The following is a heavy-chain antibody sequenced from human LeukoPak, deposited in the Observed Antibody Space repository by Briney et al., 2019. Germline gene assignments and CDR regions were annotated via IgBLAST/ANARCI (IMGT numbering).Heavy chain of an antibody. Sequence: GSLRLSCAASGFTFDDYAMHWVRQAPGKGLEWVSLISWDGGSTYYADSVKGRFTISRDNSKNSLYLQMNSLRAEDTALYYCAKDAIDCSSTSCYGIAYYYYYYMDVWGKGTTVTVSS. CDR2: ISWDGGST. CDR3: AKDAIDCSSTSCYGIAYYYYYYMDV. J-gene: IGHJ6*03. V-gene: IGHV3-43D*03. CDR1: GFTFDDYA. D-gene: IGHD2-2*01.